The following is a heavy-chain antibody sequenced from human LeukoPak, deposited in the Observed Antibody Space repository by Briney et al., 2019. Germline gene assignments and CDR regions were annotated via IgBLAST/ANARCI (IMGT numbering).Heavy chain of an antibody. CDR1: GGSISSSSYY. D-gene: IGHD6-13*01. Sequence: PSETLSLTCTVSGGSISSSSYYWGWIRQPPGKGLEWIGSIYYSGSTYYNPSLKSRVTISVDTSKNQFSLKLSSVTAADTAVYYCARRRGIAAAGRGSGYFDYWGQGTLVTVSS. J-gene: IGHJ4*02. CDR3: ARRRGIAAAGRGSGYFDY. V-gene: IGHV4-39*01. CDR2: IYYSGST.